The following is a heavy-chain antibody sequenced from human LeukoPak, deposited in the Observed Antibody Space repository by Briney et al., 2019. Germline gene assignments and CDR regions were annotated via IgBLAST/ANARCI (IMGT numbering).Heavy chain of an antibody. Sequence: ASVKVSCKASGYTFTGHYLHWVRQAPGQGLELMGLIHPNSGDKNYAQKFQGRVAMTRDTSITTAYMELSRLRPDDTAVYYCARDGPSQMVDFDYWGQGTLVTVSS. D-gene: IGHD3-10*01. J-gene: IGHJ4*02. CDR2: IHPNSGDK. CDR1: GYTFTGHY. V-gene: IGHV1-2*02. CDR3: ARDGPSQMVDFDY.